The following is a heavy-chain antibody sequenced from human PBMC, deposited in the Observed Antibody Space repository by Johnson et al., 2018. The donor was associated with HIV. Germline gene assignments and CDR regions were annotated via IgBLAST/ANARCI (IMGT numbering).Heavy chain of an antibody. D-gene: IGHD3-22*01. J-gene: IGHJ3*02. Sequence: VQLVESEGGVVRPGGSLRLSCAASGFTFGRYWMSWVRQAPGKGLEWVANIKKDGSEKYYVDSVKGRFTISRDNAKNSLYLQMNSLRAEETAVYYGARGGYDSSGYYYVGEAFDIWCQGTMVTVSS. CDR3: ARGGYDSSGYYYVGEAFDI. CDR2: IKKDGSEK. V-gene: IGHV3-7*02. CDR1: GFTFGRYW.